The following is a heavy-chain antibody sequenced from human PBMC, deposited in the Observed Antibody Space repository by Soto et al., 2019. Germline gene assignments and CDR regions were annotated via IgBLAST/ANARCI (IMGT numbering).Heavy chain of an antibody. Sequence: ASVKVSCKSSGYTFTSYYMHWVRQAPGQGLEWMGIINPSGGSTSYAQKFQGRVTITRDTSASTAYMELSSLRSEDTAVYYCARSIVVVTALDYWGQGTLVTVSS. D-gene: IGHD2-21*02. CDR3: ARSIVVVTALDY. J-gene: IGHJ4*02. CDR2: INPSGGST. CDR1: GYTFTSYY. V-gene: IGHV1-46*01.